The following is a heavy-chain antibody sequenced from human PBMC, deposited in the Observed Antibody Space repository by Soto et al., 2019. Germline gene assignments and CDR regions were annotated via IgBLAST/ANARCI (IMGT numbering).Heavy chain of an antibody. D-gene: IGHD3-10*01. Sequence: PGGSLRLSCAASGFTFSTFAMSWVRQAPGKGLEWVSAISASGGSTYYADSVKGRFTISRDNSNNTLYLQMNSLRVEDTAVYYCAKDPRVPFDPWGQGTLVTVSS. CDR2: ISASGGST. V-gene: IGHV3-23*01. J-gene: IGHJ5*02. CDR1: GFTFSTFA. CDR3: AKDPRVPFDP.